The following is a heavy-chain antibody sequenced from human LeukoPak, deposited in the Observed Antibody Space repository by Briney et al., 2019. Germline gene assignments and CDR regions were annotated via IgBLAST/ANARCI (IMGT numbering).Heavy chain of an antibody. CDR1: GYTFSSFG. CDR2: ISSTSSTR. CDR3: ARMGIAAVGAYYFDY. D-gene: IGHD6-13*01. Sequence: PGGSLRLSCATDGYTFSSFGMNWVRQAPGKGLEWVSYISSTSSTREYADSVKGRFTVSRDNAKKSLYLQMNSLRAEDTAVYYCARMGIAAVGAYYFDYWGQGTLVAVSS. J-gene: IGHJ4*02. V-gene: IGHV3-48*01.